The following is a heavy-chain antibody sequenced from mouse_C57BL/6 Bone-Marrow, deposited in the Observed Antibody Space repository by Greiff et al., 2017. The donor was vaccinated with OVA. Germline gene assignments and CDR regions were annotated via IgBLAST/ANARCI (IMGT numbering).Heavy chain of an antibody. CDR2: IHPSDSDT. D-gene: IGHD1-1*01. V-gene: IGHV1-74*01. J-gene: IGHJ1*03. CDR3: TYYGSPV. Sequence: VQLQQPGAELVKPGASVKVSCKASGYTFTSYWMHWVKQRPGQGLEWIGRIHPSDSDTNYNQKFKGKATLTVETSSNPAYLQLSSLTSEDTAVYYCTYYGSPVWGTGTTVTVSS. CDR1: GYTFTSYW.